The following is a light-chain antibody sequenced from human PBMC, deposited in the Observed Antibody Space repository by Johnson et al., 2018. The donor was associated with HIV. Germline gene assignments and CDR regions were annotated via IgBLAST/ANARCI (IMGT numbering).Light chain of an antibody. J-gene: IGLJ1*01. V-gene: IGLV1-51*01. CDR1: SSNIGNNF. Sequence: QAVLTQPPSVSAAPGQRVTRSYSGSSSNIGNNFVSWFRQLPLRAPKVLIYDNNERPSGIPDRFSGSKYGTSATLGIAGLQTGDEADYYCGAWDSSLSAYVFGSGTKVTVL. CDR3: GAWDSSLSAYV. CDR2: DNN.